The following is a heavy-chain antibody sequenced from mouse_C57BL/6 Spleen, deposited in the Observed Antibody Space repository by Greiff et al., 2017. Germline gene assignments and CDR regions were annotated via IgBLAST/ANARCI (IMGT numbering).Heavy chain of an antibody. V-gene: IGHV3-6*01. Sequence: VQLQQSGPGLVKPSQSLSLTCSVTGYSITSGYYWNWIRQFPGNKLEWMGYISYDGSNNYNPSLKNRISITRDTSKNQFFLKLNSVTTEDTATYYCASPTVVALRFAMDYWGQGTSVTVSS. CDR1: GYSITSGYY. J-gene: IGHJ4*01. D-gene: IGHD1-1*01. CDR2: ISYDGSN. CDR3: ASPTVVALRFAMDY.